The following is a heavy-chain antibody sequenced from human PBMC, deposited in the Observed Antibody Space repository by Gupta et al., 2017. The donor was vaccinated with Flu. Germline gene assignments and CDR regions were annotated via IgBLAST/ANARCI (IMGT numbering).Heavy chain of an antibody. Sequence: EVQLVESGGGLVQPGRSLRLSCTASGFTFGDYAMSWVRQAPGKGLEWVGFIRSKAYGGTTEYAASVKGRFTISRDDSKSIAYLQMNSLKTEDTAVYYCTRVLRLRVVPAAISYYYYYMDVWGKGTTVTVSS. V-gene: IGHV3-49*04. D-gene: IGHD2-2*01. J-gene: IGHJ6*03. CDR2: IRSKAYGGTT. CDR3: TRVLRLRVVPAAISYYYYYMDV. CDR1: GFTFGDYA.